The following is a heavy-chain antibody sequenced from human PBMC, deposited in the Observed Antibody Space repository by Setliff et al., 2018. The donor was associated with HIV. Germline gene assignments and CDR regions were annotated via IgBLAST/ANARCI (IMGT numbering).Heavy chain of an antibody. D-gene: IGHD3-22*01. J-gene: IGHJ3*02. CDR2: ISSRGTTI. V-gene: IGHV3-11*01. CDR1: RFTFSDYY. Sequence: GGSLRLSCAASRFTFSDYYMSWIRQAPGKGLEWVSYISSRGTTIYHADSVKGRFTISRDNSKNTLSLQMSSLRAEDTAVYFCAKGFYYDTGDGRVRAFDIWGQGTMVTVSS. CDR3: AKGFYYDTGDGRVRAFDI.